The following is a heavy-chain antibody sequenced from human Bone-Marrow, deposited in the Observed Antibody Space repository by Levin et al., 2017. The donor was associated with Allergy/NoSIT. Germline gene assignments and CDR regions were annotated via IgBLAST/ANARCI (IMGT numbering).Heavy chain of an antibody. J-gene: IGHJ4*02. CDR3: AKQAGIAVAGKYYLDY. CDR2: ISGSGSST. CDR1: GFSFSPYA. V-gene: IGHV3-23*01. Sequence: PSGGSLRLSCAASGFSFSPYAMSWVRQAPGKGLEWVSAISGSGSSTYYADSVKGRFTISRDNSKNTLYLQMNSLRAEDTAVYYCAKQAGIAVAGKYYLDYWGQGALVTVSS. D-gene: IGHD6-19*01.